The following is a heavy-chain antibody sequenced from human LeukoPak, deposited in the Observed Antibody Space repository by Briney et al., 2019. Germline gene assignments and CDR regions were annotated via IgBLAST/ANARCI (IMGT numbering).Heavy chain of an antibody. CDR1: GFTFDDNA. D-gene: IGHD3-22*01. V-gene: IGHV3-9*01. CDR3: AKGSGTYYYDRSGSYYFDY. J-gene: IGHJ4*02. Sequence: GGSLRLSCAASGFTFDDNATHWVRQAPGKGLEWVSGISRNSGSIVYADSVKSRFSISRDNAKKSLYLQMNSLRAEDTALYYCAKGSGTYYYDRSGSYYFDYWGQGTLVTVAS. CDR2: ISRNSGSI.